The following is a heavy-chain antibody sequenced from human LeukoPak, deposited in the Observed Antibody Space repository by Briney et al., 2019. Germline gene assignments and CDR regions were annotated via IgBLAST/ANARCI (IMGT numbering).Heavy chain of an antibody. J-gene: IGHJ4*02. Sequence: SVKVSCKASGGTFSSYAISWVRQAPGQGLEWMGGIIPIFGTANYAQKFQGRVTITADESTSTAYMELSGLRSEDTAVYYCAKDGAPAAGEDYFDYWGQGTLVTVSS. V-gene: IGHV1-69*13. CDR2: IIPIFGTA. CDR3: AKDGAPAAGEDYFDY. CDR1: GGTFSSYA. D-gene: IGHD6-13*01.